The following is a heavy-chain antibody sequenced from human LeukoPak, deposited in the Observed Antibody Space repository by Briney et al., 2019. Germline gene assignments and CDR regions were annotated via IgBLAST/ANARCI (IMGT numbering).Heavy chain of an antibody. CDR1: GFTFSSYG. J-gene: IGHJ4*02. Sequence: GGSLRLSCAASGFTFSSYGMHWVRQAPGKGLEWVAVISYDGSNKYYADSVKGRFTISRGNSKNTLYLQMNSLRAEDTAVYYCAKDRGRLYYYDSSGFTGFDYWGQGTLVAVSS. CDR3: AKDRGRLYYYDSSGFTGFDY. D-gene: IGHD3-22*01. V-gene: IGHV3-30*18. CDR2: ISYDGSNK.